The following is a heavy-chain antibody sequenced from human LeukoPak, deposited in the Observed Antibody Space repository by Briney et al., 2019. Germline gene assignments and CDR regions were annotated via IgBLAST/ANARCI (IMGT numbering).Heavy chain of an antibody. CDR3: ASNGGGSWSTDY. V-gene: IGHV4-59*01. J-gene: IGHJ4*02. D-gene: IGHD2-15*01. Sequence: SETLSLTCTVSAGSISSYYWSWIRQPPGKGLEWIGYIYYSGSTNYNPSLKSRVTISVDTSKNQFSLKLSSVTAADTAVYYCASNGGGSWSTDYWGQGTLVTVSS. CDR1: AGSISSYY. CDR2: IYYSGST.